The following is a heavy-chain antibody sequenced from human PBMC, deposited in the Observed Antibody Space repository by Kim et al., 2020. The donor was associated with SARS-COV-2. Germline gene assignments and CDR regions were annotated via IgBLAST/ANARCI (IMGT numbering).Heavy chain of an antibody. J-gene: IGHJ6*02. CDR1: GGSISSSSYY. CDR2: IYYSGST. V-gene: IGHV4-39*01. D-gene: IGHD6-19*01. CDR3: ARLGQWVDAGGDGMDV. Sequence: SETLSLTCTVSGGSISSSSYYWGWIRQPPGMGLEWIGSIYYSGSTYYNPSLKSRVTISVDTSKNQFSLKLSSVTAADTAVYYCARLGQWVDAGGDGMDVWVQGTTVTVSS.